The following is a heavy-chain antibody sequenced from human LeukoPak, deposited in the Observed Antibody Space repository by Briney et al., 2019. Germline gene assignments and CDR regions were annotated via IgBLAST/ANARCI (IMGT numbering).Heavy chain of an antibody. CDR2: IYPGDSDT. CDR1: GYSFANYW. J-gene: IGHJ4*02. V-gene: IGHV5-51*01. D-gene: IGHD3-9*01. CDR3: ARVIYDILTGHKFGFDY. Sequence: GESLKISCEGSGYSFANYWIGWVRQMPGKGLEWMGIIYPGDSDTRYSPSFQGQVTISADKSISTSYLQWSSLKASDTAMYYCARVIYDILTGHKFGFDYWGQGTLVTVSS.